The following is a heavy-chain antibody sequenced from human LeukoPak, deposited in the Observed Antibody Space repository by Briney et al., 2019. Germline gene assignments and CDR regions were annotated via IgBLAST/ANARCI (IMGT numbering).Heavy chain of an antibody. V-gene: IGHV3-7*01. CDR1: GFTFNTFW. J-gene: IGHJ4*02. D-gene: IGHD5-18*01. Sequence: PGGSLRLSCEASGFTFNTFWMSWVRQTPGKGLEWVANIKQDGSEKYYVDSVKGRFTISRDNAKNSLYLQMNSLRAEDTAVYYCARDVVDTAMVLGYWGQGTLVTVSS. CDR2: IKQDGSEK. CDR3: ARDVVDTAMVLGY.